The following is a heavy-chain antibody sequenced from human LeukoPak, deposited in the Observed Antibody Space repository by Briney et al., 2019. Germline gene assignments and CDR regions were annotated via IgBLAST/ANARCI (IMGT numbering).Heavy chain of an antibody. CDR2: IKQDGSEK. CDR1: GFTFSSYS. D-gene: IGHD4-17*01. V-gene: IGHV3-7*01. CDR3: ARDMYGDYTVNDAFDI. J-gene: IGHJ3*02. Sequence: GGSLRLSCAASGFTFSSYSMNWVRQAPGKGLEGVAHIKQDGSEKYYVDSVKGRFTISRDNAKNSLYLQMNSLGAEDTAVYYCARDMYGDYTVNDAFDIWGQGIMVTVSS.